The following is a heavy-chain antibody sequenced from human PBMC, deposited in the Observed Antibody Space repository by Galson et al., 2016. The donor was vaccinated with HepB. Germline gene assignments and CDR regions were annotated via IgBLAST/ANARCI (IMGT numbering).Heavy chain of an antibody. J-gene: IGHJ1*01. D-gene: IGHD6-19*01. V-gene: IGHV3-23*01. CDR1: GFSFSNHA. CDR2: ISGNGDST. Sequence: SLRLSCAASGFSFSNHAMSWVRQAPGKGLEWVSGISGNGDSTHYADSVKGRFTISSDNSKNTLYLQMNSLRVEDTAVYYCAKGGLHGYTRGCSYFQYWGQGTLVTVSS. CDR3: AKGGLHGYTRGCSYFQY.